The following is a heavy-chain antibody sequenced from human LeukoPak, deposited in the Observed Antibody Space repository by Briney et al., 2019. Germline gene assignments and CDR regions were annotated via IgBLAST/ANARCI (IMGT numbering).Heavy chain of an antibody. Sequence: SVKVSCKASGFTFTSPAMQWVRQARGQRLEWIGWIVVGSGNTNYAQKFQERVTITRDMSTSTAYMELSSLRSEDTAVYYCAAVRDDAGGNSGYWGQGTLVTVSS. J-gene: IGHJ4*02. D-gene: IGHD4-23*01. CDR2: IVVGSGNT. CDR1: GFTFTSPA. CDR3: AAVRDDAGGNSGY. V-gene: IGHV1-58*02.